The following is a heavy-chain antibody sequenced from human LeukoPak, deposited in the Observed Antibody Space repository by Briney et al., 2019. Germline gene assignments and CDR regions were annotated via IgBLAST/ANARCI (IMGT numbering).Heavy chain of an antibody. Sequence: PSETLSLTCTVSGDSMNEYYWSWVRQPPGKGLELIGYVFYTGRTNYRPSLENRVTISLDTSKNQFSLRLSSVTAADTAVYYCARVRYNWNDGGGAFDIWGQGTMVTVSS. CDR3: ARVRYNWNDGGGAFDI. CDR1: GDSMNEYY. CDR2: VFYTGRT. J-gene: IGHJ3*02. V-gene: IGHV4-59*01. D-gene: IGHD1-1*01.